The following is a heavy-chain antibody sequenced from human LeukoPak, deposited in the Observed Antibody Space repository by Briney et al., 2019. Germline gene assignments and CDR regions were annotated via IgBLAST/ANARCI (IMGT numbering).Heavy chain of an antibody. V-gene: IGHV4-30-4*01. J-gene: IGHJ4*02. CDR2: IYYSGST. D-gene: IGHD2-2*01. CDR3: ARYYCGSTSCPGIDY. CDR1: GGSFSSGDYY. Sequence: SQTLSLTCSVSGGSFSSGDYYWRWIRQPPGKGLEWIGYIYYSGSTYYNPSLKSRVTISVDTSKNQFSLRLTSVTPADTAFYYCARYYCGSTSCPGIDYWGQGTLVTVSS.